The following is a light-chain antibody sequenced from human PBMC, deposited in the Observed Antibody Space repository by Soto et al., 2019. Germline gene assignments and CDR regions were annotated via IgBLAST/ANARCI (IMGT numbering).Light chain of an antibody. CDR1: QSISTN. CDR2: GAS. V-gene: IGKV3-15*01. CDR3: QQYNSWPPFT. Sequence: IVMTQSPATLSVSPGERVTLSCRASQSISTNLAWYQQKPGQAPRLLIQGASTREAGIPARFTGSGSGTEFTLTISSLQSEDFAVYYCQQYNSWPPFTFGPGTKVNV. J-gene: IGKJ3*01.